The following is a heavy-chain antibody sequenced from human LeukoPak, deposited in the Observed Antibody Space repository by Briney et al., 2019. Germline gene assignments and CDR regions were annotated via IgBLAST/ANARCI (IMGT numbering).Heavy chain of an antibody. D-gene: IGHD2-21*01. CDR2: IYHSGST. V-gene: IGHV4-38-2*02. CDR3: AREFVKGFDP. J-gene: IGHJ5*02. Sequence: SETLSLTCTVSGYSISSGYYWGWIRQPPGEGLEWIGSIYHSGSTYYNPSLKSRVTISVDTSKNQFSLKLSSVTAADTAVYYCAREFVKGFDPWGQGTLVTVSS. CDR1: GYSISSGYY.